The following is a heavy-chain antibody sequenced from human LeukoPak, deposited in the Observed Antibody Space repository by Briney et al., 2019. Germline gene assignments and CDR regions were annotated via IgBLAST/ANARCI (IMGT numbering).Heavy chain of an antibody. J-gene: IGHJ4*02. D-gene: IGHD3-3*01. CDR1: GFPFSSYA. CDR2: IPMDGSNK. Sequence: GGPLKPSFAASGFPFSSYAMHGARQAPGKGLEGVAVIPMDGSNKYYADSVKGRFTISRDNSKNTLYLQMNSLRAEDTAVYYCARGYPPTLYDFWSGPHYFDYWGQGTLVTVSS. CDR3: ARGYPPTLYDFWSGPHYFDY. V-gene: IGHV3-30-3*01.